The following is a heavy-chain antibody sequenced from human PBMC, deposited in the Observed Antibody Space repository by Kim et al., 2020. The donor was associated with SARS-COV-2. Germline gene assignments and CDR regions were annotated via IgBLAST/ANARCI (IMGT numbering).Heavy chain of an antibody. CDR3: AKEGSTSRRPLGFDY. J-gene: IGHJ4*02. V-gene: IGHV3-30*18. Sequence: GGSLRLSCAASGFTFSSYGMHWVRQAPGKGLEWVAVISYDGSNKYYADSVKGRFTISRDNSKNTLYLQMNSLRAEDTAVYYCAKEGSTSRRPLGFDYWGQGTLVTVSS. D-gene: IGHD2-2*01. CDR2: ISYDGSNK. CDR1: GFTFSSYG.